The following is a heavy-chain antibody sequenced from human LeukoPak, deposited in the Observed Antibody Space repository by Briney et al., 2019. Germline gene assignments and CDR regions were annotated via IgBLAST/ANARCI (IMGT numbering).Heavy chain of an antibody. J-gene: IGHJ4*02. CDR3: ARGGGQPFDFDY. V-gene: IGHV4-34*01. Sequence: SETLSLTCAVYGGSFSGYYWSWIRQPPGKGLEWIGEINHSGSTNYNPSLKSRVTISVDTSKNQFSLKLSSVTAADTAVYYCARGGGQPFDFDYWGQGTLVTVSS. CDR1: GGSFSGYY. D-gene: IGHD2-15*01. CDR2: INHSGST.